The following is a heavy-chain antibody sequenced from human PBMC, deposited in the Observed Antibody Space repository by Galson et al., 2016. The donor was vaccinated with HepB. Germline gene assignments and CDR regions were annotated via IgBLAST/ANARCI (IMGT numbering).Heavy chain of an antibody. D-gene: IGHD3-16*02. J-gene: IGHJ4*02. CDR1: GYTLTELS. Sequence: SVKVSCKVSGYTLTELSMHWVRQAPGKGLEWMGGFNPEDGETIYAQKFQGRVAMTEDTSTDTAYMELSSLRSEDTAVYFCATLLGLRLGELSGPFDYWGQGTLVTVSS. CDR3: ATLLGLRLGELSGPFDY. V-gene: IGHV1-24*01. CDR2: FNPEDGET.